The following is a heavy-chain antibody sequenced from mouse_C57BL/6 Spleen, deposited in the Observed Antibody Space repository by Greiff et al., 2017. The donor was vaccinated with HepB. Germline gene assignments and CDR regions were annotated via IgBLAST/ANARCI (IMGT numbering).Heavy chain of an antibody. CDR1: GYAFSSYW. CDR2: IYPGDGDT. Sequence: QVHVKQSGAELVKPGASVKISCKASGYAFSSYWMNWVKQRPGKGLEWIGQIYPGDGDTNYNGKFKGKATLTADKSSSTAYMHLSSLTSEDSAVYFCAREDFHYAMDYWGQGTSVTVSS. CDR3: AREDFHYAMDY. V-gene: IGHV1-80*01. J-gene: IGHJ4*01.